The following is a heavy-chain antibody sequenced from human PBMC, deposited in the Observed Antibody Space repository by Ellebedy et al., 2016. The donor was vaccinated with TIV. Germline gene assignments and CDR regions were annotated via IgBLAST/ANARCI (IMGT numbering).Heavy chain of an antibody. D-gene: IGHD5-24*01. CDR1: GFVLSRYT. J-gene: IGHJ4*02. CDR2: INNDGTMR. Sequence: GESLKISXVASGFVLSRYTMHWVRQAPGKGLEWVALINNDGTMRHNADSVKGRFSISRDNSQNTVYLQMNSLRDEDTAVYFCARDVGRVGDDSWGQGTLVTVSS. V-gene: IGHV3-30-3*01. CDR3: ARDVGRVGDDS.